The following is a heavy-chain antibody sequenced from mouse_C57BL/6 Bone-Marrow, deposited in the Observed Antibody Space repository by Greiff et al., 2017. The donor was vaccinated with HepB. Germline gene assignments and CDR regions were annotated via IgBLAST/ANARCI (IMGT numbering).Heavy chain of an antibody. CDR2: ISGGGGNT. CDR1: GFTFSSYT. J-gene: IGHJ3*01. CDR3: ARHLIYYGSRAWLAY. D-gene: IGHD1-1*01. Sequence: EVQGVESGGGLVKPGGSLKLSCAASGFTFSSYTMSWVRQTPEKRLEWVATISGGGGNTYYPDSVKGRFTISRDNAKNTLYLQMSSLRSEDTALYYCARHLIYYGSRAWLAYWGQGTLVTVSA. V-gene: IGHV5-9*01.